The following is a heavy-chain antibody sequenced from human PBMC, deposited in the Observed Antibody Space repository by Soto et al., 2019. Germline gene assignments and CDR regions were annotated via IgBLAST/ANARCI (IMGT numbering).Heavy chain of an antibody. CDR1: GYTFTGYY. CDR3: ARGQGVVAGINHYYYYGMDV. CDR2: INPNSGGT. J-gene: IGHJ6*02. V-gene: IGHV1-2*04. D-gene: IGHD6-19*01. Sequence: ASVKVSCKASGYTFTGYYMHWVRQVPGQGLEWLGWINPNSGGTNYAQKFQGWVTMTRDTSISTAYMELSRLRSDDTAVYYCARGQGVVAGINHYYYYGMDVWGQGTTVTVSS.